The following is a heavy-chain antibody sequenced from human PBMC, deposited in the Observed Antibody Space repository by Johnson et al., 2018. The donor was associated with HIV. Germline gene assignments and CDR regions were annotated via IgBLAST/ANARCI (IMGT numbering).Heavy chain of an antibody. V-gene: IGHV3-11*04. J-gene: IGHJ3*02. D-gene: IGHD2-15*01. CDR3: ARGGYCRGGSCYPYDAFDI. Sequence: QVLLVESGGGLVKPGGSLRLSCAASGFTFSDYYMNWIRQAPGTGLEWVASINSGGNTIYYADSVKGRFTISRDNAKRSLSLQMNSLRAEDTAVYYCARGGYCRGGSCYPYDAFDIWGQGTMVTVSS. CDR2: INSGGNTI. CDR1: GFTFSDYY.